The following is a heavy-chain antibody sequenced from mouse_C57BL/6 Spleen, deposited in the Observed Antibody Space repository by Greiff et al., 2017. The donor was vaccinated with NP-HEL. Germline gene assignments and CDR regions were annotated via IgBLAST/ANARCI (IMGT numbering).Heavy chain of an antibody. Sequence: VQLQQSGAELVRPGASVKLSCTASGFNIKDDYMHWVKQRPEQGLEWIGWIDPENGDTEYASKFQGKATITADTSSNTAYLQLSSLTSEDTAVYYCTPYDGYPPWYFDVWGTGTTVTVSS. V-gene: IGHV14-4*01. CDR2: IDPENGDT. CDR3: TPYDGYPPWYFDV. D-gene: IGHD2-3*01. CDR1: GFNIKDDY. J-gene: IGHJ1*03.